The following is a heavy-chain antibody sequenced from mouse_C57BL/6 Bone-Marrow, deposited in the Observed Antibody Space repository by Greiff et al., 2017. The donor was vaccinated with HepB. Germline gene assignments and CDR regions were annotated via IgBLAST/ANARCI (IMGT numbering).Heavy chain of an antibody. J-gene: IGHJ3*01. CDR1: GYTFTDYY. V-gene: IGHV1-76*01. CDR3: ARSGLFAY. Sequence: QVQLKESGAELVRPGASVKLSCKASGYTFTDYYINWVKQRPGQGLEWIARIYPGSGNTYYNEKFKGKATLTAEKSSSTAYMQLSSLTSEDSAVYFCARSGLFAYWGQGTLVTVSA. CDR2: IYPGSGNT.